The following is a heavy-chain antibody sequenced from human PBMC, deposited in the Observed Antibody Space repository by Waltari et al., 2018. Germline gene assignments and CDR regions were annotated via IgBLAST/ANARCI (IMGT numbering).Heavy chain of an antibody. CDR1: GFTFSSYG. CDR3: AKDQAVAGSLFDY. Sequence: QVQLVESGGGVVQPGGSLRLSCAASGFTFSSYGMHWVRPAPGKGLECVACIRYDGSNKYYADSVKGRFTISRDNSKPTLYLQMNSLRAEETAVYYCAKDQAVAGSLFDYWGQGTLVTVSS. V-gene: IGHV3-30*02. D-gene: IGHD6-19*01. J-gene: IGHJ4*02. CDR2: IRYDGSNK.